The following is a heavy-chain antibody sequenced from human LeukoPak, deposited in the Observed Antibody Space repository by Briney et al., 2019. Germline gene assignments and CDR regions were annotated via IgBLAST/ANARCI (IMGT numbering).Heavy chain of an antibody. CDR3: ARAPGATSWFDP. J-gene: IGHJ5*02. CDR2: IYHSGST. Sequence: SQTLSLTCAVSGGSISSGGYSWSWIRQPPGKGLEWIGYIYHSGSTYYNPSLKSRVTISVDRSKNQFSPKLSSVTAADTAVYYCARAPGATSWFDPWGQGTLVTVSS. V-gene: IGHV4-30-2*01. CDR1: GGSISSGGYS. D-gene: IGHD5-12*01.